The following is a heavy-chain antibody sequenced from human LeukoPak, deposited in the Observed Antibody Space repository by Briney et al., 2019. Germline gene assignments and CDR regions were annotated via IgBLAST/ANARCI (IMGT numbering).Heavy chain of an antibody. CDR1: GGYISSSSYY. CDR2: IYYSGST. CDR3: ARHISIGAVDIDY. V-gene: IGHV4-39*01. Sequence: TSETLSLTCTVSGGYISSSSYYWGWIRQPPGKGLEWIGSIYYSGSTYYNPSLKSRVTISVDTSKNQFSLKLSSVTAADTAVYYCARHISIGAVDIDYWGQGTLVTVSS. D-gene: IGHD6-19*01. J-gene: IGHJ4*02.